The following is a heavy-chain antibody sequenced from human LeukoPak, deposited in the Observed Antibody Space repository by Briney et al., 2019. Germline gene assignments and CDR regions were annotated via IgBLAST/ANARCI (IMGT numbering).Heavy chain of an antibody. J-gene: IGHJ4*02. CDR2: IKQDGSEK. D-gene: IGHD3-22*01. CDR1: GFTFSSYW. CDR3: ARALAHYDSSGYFDY. V-gene: IGHV3-7*01. Sequence: GGSLRLXCAASGFTFSSYWMSWVRQAPGRGLEWVANIKQDGSEKYYVDSVKGRFTISRDNAKNSLYLQMNSLRAEDTAVYYCARALAHYDSSGYFDYWGQGTLVTVSS.